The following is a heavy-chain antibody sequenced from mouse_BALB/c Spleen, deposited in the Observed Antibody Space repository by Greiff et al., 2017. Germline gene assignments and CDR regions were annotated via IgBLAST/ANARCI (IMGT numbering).Heavy chain of an antibody. D-gene: IGHD1-1*01. J-gene: IGHJ2*01. CDR3: TRDSGREYFDY. V-gene: IGHV1-69*02. CDR1: GYTFTSYW. CDR2: IYPSDSYT. Sequence: VQLQQPGAELVRPGASVKLSCKASGYTFTSYWINWVKQRPGQGLEWIGNIYPSDSYTNYNQKFKDKATLTVDKSSSTDYMQLSSPTSEDSAVYYCTRDSGREYFDYWGQGTTLTVSS.